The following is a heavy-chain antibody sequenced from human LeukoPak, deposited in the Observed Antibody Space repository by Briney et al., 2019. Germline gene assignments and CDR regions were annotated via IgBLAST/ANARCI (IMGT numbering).Heavy chain of an antibody. V-gene: IGHV3-20*04. CDR3: ARDFPYSSSWYADYYYYMDV. Sequence: PGGSLRLSCAASGFTFYDYGMSWVRQAPGKGLEWVSGINWNGGSTGYADSVRGRFTISRDNAKNSLYLQMNSLRAEDTALYYCARDFPYSSSWYADYYYYMDVWGKGTTVTVSS. CDR1: GFTFYDYG. J-gene: IGHJ6*03. D-gene: IGHD6-13*01. CDR2: INWNGGST.